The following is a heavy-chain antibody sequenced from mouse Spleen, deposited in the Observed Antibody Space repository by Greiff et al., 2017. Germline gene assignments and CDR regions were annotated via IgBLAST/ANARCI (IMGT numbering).Heavy chain of an antibody. J-gene: IGHJ1*01. CDR2: ISSGSSTI. CDR1: GFTFSDYG. CDR3: ARRYGNYYWYFDV. Sequence: EVQVVESGGGLVKPGGSLKLSCAASGFTFSDYGMHWVRQAPEKGLEWVAYISSGSSTIYYADTVKGRFTISRDNAKNTLFLQMTSLRSEDTAMYYCARRYGNYYWYFDVWGAGTTVTVSS. D-gene: IGHD2-1*01. V-gene: IGHV5-17*01.